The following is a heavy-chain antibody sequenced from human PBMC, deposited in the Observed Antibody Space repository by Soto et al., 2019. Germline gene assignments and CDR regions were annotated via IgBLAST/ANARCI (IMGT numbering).Heavy chain of an antibody. J-gene: IGHJ4*02. CDR1: GVTISSNY. CDR3: ARYRREAVTGYTLDN. V-gene: IGHV4-59*01. CDR2: VYNSGGT. D-gene: IGHD4-4*01. Sequence: PSETLSLTCTVSGVTISSNYWTWIRQPPGKGLEWIGYVYNSGGTNYNPSLKSRVTISEDTSKSQFSLNVNSMTAADTAVYYCARYRREAVTGYTLDNWGQGIFVTVSS.